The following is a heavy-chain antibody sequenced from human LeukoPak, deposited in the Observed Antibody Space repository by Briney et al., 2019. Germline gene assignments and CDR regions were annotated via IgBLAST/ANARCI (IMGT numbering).Heavy chain of an antibody. D-gene: IGHD6-19*01. CDR1: GGSISSSSYY. J-gene: IGHJ4*02. CDR2: IYYSGSN. V-gene: IGHV4-39*01. CDR3: ARLRTAVAVFDY. Sequence: PSETLSLTCTVSGGSISSSSYYWGWIRQPPGKGLEWIGSIYYSGSNYYNPSLKSRFTISVDTSKIQFSLKLSSVTAADTAVYYCARLRTAVAVFDYWGQGTLVTVSS.